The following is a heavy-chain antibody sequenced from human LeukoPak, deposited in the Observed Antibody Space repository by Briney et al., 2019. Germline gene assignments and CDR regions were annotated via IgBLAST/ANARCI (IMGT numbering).Heavy chain of an antibody. Sequence: SETLSLTCSVSGGSISSSNYYWGWIRQPPGKGLEWIGIIYYSGSTYYNPSLKSRVTISIDTSKNQFSLKLSSVTAADTAVYYCAGPLLTYYSDSSAYSWGQGTLVTLSS. D-gene: IGHD3-22*01. CDR2: IYYSGST. J-gene: IGHJ4*02. CDR3: AGPLLTYYSDSSAYS. CDR1: GGSISSSNYY. V-gene: IGHV4-39*01.